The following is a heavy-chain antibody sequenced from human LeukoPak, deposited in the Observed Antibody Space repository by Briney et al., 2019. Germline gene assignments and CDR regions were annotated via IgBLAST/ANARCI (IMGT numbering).Heavy chain of an antibody. CDR2: ISAYNGNT. CDR1: GYTFTSYG. CDR3: ARDRKFRTSSSGYPDDY. V-gene: IGHV1-18*01. D-gene: IGHD3-22*01. J-gene: IGHJ4*02. Sequence: ASVKVSCKASGYTFTSYGISWVRQAPGQGLEWMGWISAYNGNTNYAQKLQGRVTMTTDTSTSTAYMELRSLRSDDTAVYYCARDRKFRTSSSGYPDDYWGQGTLVTVSS.